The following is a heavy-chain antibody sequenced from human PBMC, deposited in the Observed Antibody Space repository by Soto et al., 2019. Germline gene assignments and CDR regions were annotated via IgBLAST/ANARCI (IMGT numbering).Heavy chain of an antibody. J-gene: IGHJ3*01. CDR3: ARGAFWYTTSTTDDAFDV. D-gene: IGHD6-6*01. Sequence: EVQLAESGGGLVQPGGSMGLSCAASGFQFSSYEMNWVRQAPGKGLEWVAHISHSGATIFYTDSVKGRFTISRDNTNNSLSLQMNSLRADDTAIYYCARGAFWYTTSTTDDAFDVWGQGTVVTVSS. V-gene: IGHV3-48*03. CDR2: ISHSGATI. CDR1: GFQFSSYE.